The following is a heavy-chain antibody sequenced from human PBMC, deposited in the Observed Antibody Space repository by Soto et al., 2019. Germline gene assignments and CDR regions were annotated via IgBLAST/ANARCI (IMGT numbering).Heavy chain of an antibody. J-gene: IGHJ6*03. D-gene: IGHD5-18*01. V-gene: IGHV3-30*18. CDR2: ISYDGSNK. CDR1: GFTFSSYG. CDR3: AKGSTAGPYYYYLDV. Sequence: GGSLRLSCAASGFTFSSYGMHWVRQAPGKGLEWVAVISYDGSNKYYADSVKGRFTISRDNSKNTLYLQMNSLRAEDTAVYYCAKGSTAGPYYYYLDVWGKGTTVTVS.